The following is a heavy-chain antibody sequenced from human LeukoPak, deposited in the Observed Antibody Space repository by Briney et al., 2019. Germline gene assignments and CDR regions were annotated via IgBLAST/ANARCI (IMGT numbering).Heavy chain of an antibody. CDR2: IKRDGSEK. J-gene: IGHJ4*02. D-gene: IGHD4-17*01. Sequence: PGGSLRLSCAASGFTFSSYWMSWVRQAPGKGLEWVANIKRDGSEKYYVDSVKGRFTISRDNAKNSLYLQMNSLRAEEAAVYYCARGYGDSIHFDYWGQGTLSPFPQ. CDR3: ARGYGDSIHFDY. V-gene: IGHV3-7*04. CDR1: GFTFSSYW.